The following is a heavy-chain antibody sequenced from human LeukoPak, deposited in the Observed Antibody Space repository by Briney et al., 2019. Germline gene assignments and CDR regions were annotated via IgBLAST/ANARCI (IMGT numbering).Heavy chain of an antibody. CDR1: GYTFTSYA. J-gene: IGHJ5*02. CDR2: INTNTGNP. V-gene: IGHV7-4-1*02. Sequence: ASVKVSCKASGYTFTSYAMNWVRQAPGQGLEWMGWINTNTGNPTYAQGFTGRFVFSLDTSVSTAYLQISSLKAEDTAVYYCARGMYYYDSSGYYYYWFDPWGQGTLVTVSS. CDR3: ARGMYYYDSSGYYYYWFDP. D-gene: IGHD3-22*01.